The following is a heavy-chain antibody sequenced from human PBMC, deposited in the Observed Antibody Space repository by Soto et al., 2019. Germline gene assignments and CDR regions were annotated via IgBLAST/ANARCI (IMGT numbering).Heavy chain of an antibody. CDR1: GFTVSSNY. CDR2: IFTGGST. V-gene: IGHV3-53*04. D-gene: IGHD6-19*01. Sequence: EVQLVESGGGLVQPGGSLRLSCAASGFTVSSNYMSWVRQAPGKGLEWVSVIFTGGSTYYADSVKGRFTISRHSSKNTVDLQMNSLRAEDTAVYYCARDRYSSGWLDAFDLWGQGTMVTVSS. J-gene: IGHJ3*01. CDR3: ARDRYSSGWLDAFDL.